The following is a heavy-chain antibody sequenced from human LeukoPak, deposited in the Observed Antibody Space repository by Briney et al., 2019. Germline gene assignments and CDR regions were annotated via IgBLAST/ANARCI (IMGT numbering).Heavy chain of an antibody. V-gene: IGHV3-49*04. CDR2: VRGKAYGGTT. Sequence: GGSLRLSCTASGFTFGDYAMSWVRQAPGKGLEWVGFVRGKAYGGTTEYAASVKGRFTISRDDSKSIAYLQMNSLKTGDTAVYYCPREGVVPAPLDYYGMDVWGQGTTVTVSS. D-gene: IGHD2-2*01. CDR3: PREGVVPAPLDYYGMDV. J-gene: IGHJ6*02. CDR1: GFTFGDYA.